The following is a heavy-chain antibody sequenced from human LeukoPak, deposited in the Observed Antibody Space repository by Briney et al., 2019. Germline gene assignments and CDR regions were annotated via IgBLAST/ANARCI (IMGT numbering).Heavy chain of an antibody. CDR3: ARDRISINALDT. J-gene: IGHJ3*02. V-gene: IGHV4-59*11. Sequence: SSKTQSLTCTVSGASISGHYLTWLRQPPGKGLEWIGYISHIGSTNYNPSLKSRVTISVDTSKNQFSLKLTSVTAADTAVYYCARDRISINALDTWGQGTMVTVSS. D-gene: IGHD1-14*01. CDR2: ISHIGST. CDR1: GASISGHY.